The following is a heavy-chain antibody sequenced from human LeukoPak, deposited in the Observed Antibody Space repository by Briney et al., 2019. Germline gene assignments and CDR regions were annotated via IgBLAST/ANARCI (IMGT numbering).Heavy chain of an antibody. CDR2: ISSTGSVI. CDR3: ARELSLSH. Sequence: QPGGFLRLSCAASGFTFSSYSMNWVRQAPGKGLEWVSYISSTGSVIYYADSVRGRFTISRDNAKNSLYLQMNSLRAEDTAVYYCARELSLSHWGQGTLVTVSS. CDR1: GFTFSSYS. D-gene: IGHD2/OR15-2a*01. J-gene: IGHJ4*02. V-gene: IGHV3-48*01.